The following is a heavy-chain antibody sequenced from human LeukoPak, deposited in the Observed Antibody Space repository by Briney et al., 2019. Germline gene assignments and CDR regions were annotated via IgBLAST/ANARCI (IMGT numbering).Heavy chain of an antibody. CDR1: GYSISSYSN. CDR2: IYNSGST. CDR3: AREFSWSGFFDY. V-gene: IGHV4-38-2*02. J-gene: IGHJ4*02. Sequence: SETVSVSCTVSGYSISSYSNCGWRQHPPGKLEGLRGIIYNSGSTYYTQSLKSRVTISIDTSKNQVSLELSSVTAADTAVYYWAREFSWSGFFDYWGQGTLVTVSS. D-gene: IGHD3-3*01.